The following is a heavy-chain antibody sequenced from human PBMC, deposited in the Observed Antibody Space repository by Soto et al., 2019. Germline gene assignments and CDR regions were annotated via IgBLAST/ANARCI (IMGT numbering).Heavy chain of an antibody. CDR1: GGTFSSYA. CDR3: ARGDDPAAVKYYFDY. J-gene: IGHJ4*02. V-gene: IGHV1-69*12. CDR2: IIPIFGTA. D-gene: IGHD3-16*01. Sequence: QVQLVQSGAEVKKPGSSVKVSCKASGGTFSSYAISWVRQAPGQGLEWMGGIIPIFGTANYAQKFQGRVTITADESKXTAYRELSSLRSEDTAVYYCARGDDPAAVKYYFDYWGQGTLVTVSS.